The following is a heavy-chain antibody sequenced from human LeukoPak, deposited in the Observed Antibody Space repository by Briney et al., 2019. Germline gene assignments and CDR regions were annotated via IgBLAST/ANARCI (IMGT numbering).Heavy chain of an antibody. CDR1: GGSISSYY. V-gene: IGHV4-59*01. J-gene: IGHJ6*02. D-gene: IGHD6-13*01. CDR3: ARDGYSSSWYKAGYYYYGMDV. Sequence: SETLSLTCTVSGGSISSYYWSWIRQPPGKGLEWIGYIYYSGSTNYNPSLKSRVTISVDTSKNQFSLKLSSVTAADTAVYYCARDGYSSSWYKAGYYYYGMDVWGQGTTATVSS. CDR2: IYYSGST.